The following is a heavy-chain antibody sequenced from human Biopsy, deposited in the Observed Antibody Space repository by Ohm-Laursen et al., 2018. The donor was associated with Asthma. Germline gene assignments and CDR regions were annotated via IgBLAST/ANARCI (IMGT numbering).Heavy chain of an antibody. V-gene: IGHV4-34*01. CDR3: ARGPELDV. J-gene: IGHJ6*02. CDR1: PGSFSGFF. Sequence: LSLTCDVYPGSFSGFFWTWIRQSPGKGLEWIGETNERGVTNNNPSLKSRVIISIDTYWNRVSLKLTSATAADTAVYYCARGPELDVWGQGTTVTVSS. CDR2: TNERGVT.